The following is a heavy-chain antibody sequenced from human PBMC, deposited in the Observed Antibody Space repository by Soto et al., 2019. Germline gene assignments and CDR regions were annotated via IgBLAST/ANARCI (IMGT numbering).Heavy chain of an antibody. V-gene: IGHV4-31*03. CDR2: IYYSGST. CDR1: GGSISSGGYY. CDR3: ARDNSYGDYDY. D-gene: IGHD4-17*01. Sequence: QVQLQESGPGLVKPSQTLSLTCTVSGGSISSGGYYWSWIRQHPGKGLEWIGYIYYSGSTYYNPSLKSXGTRSXXTSKNQFSLKLSSVTAADTAVYYCARDNSYGDYDYWGQGTLVTVSS. J-gene: IGHJ4*02.